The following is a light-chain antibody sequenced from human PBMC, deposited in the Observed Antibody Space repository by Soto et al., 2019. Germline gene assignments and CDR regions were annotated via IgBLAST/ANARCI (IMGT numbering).Light chain of an antibody. V-gene: IGKV3-11*01. J-gene: IGKJ2*01. CDR1: QSVSSY. CDR2: DAS. Sequence: EIVLTQSPATLSLSPGERTTLSCRASQSVSSYLAWYQQKPGQAPRLLIYDASNRATGIPARFSGSGSGTDFTLTISSLEPEDFAVYYGQQRSNWPPMYTFGPGTK. CDR3: QQRSNWPPMYT.